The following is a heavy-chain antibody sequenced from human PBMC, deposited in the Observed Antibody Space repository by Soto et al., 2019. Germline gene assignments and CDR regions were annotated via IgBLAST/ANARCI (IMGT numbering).Heavy chain of an antibody. D-gene: IGHD1-26*01. CDR3: ATVELYGYSFDY. Sequence: PSETLSLTCTVSGGSISSGGYYWSWIRQHPGKGLEWIGYIYYSGSTYYNPSLKSRVTISVDTSKNQFSLKLSSVTAADTAVSYCATVELYGYSFDYWGQGTLVTVSP. V-gene: IGHV4-31*03. CDR1: GGSISSGGYY. CDR2: IYYSGST. J-gene: IGHJ4*02.